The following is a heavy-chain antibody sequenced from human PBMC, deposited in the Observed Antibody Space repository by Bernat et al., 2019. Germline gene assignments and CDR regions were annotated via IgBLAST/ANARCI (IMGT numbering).Heavy chain of an antibody. V-gene: IGHV3-30*01. J-gene: IGHJ4*02. CDR1: GFTFSSYA. CDR3: ARESGTIGTSYFDY. CDR2: ISYDGSNK. Sequence: QVQLVESGGGVVQPGRSLRLSCAASGFTFSSYAMHWVRQAPGKGLEWVAVISYDGSNKYYADSVKGRFTISRDNSKNTLYLQMNSLRAEDTAVYYCARESGTIGTSYFDYWGQGTLVTVSS. D-gene: IGHD1-1*01.